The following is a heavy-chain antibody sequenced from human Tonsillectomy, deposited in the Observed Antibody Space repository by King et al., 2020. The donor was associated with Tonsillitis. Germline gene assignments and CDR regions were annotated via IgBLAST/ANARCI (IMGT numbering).Heavy chain of an antibody. CDR2: INPNSGDT. CDR3: ARDMLEAVPIYFFAF. D-gene: IGHD3-3*01. V-gene: IGHV1-2*02. J-gene: IGHJ4*02. CDR1: GYTFTAYY. Sequence: QLVQSGAEVKKPGASVKVSCKASGYTFTAYYMHWVRQAPGQGLEWMGWINPNSGDTDYAQKFQGGVTMTRDTSISTAYMELSSLTSDDTAVYYWARDMLEAVPIYFFAFWGQGTQVTVSS.